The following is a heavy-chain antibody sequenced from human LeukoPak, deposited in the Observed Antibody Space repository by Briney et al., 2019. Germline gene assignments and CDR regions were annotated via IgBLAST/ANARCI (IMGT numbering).Heavy chain of an antibody. J-gene: IGHJ4*02. CDR2: ISGYNGKT. Sequence: ASVKVSCKASGYSLTSYVISWVRQAPGQGLEWMGWISGYNGKTYYSQKFQGRVTMTRDTSSSTVFMEVRSLRSDDTAVYYCARPQAKDYDFWSGPLDYWGQGTLVTVSS. V-gene: IGHV1-18*01. CDR3: ARPQAKDYDFWSGPLDY. CDR1: GYSLTSYV. D-gene: IGHD3-3*01.